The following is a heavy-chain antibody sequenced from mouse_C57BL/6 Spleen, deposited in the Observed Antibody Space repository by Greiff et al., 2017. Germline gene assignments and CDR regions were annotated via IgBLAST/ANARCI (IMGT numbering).Heavy chain of an antibody. V-gene: IGHV1-15*01. J-gene: IGHJ3*01. CDR3: TRCPRSQHCAY. CDR2: IDPESGGT. CDR1: GYTFTDYE. Sequence: QVQLQQSGAELARPGASVTLSCKASGYTFTDYEISWVKQTPVHGLEWIGAIDPESGGTAYNQKFKGKATLTADKSSSTADMELRSLTSEDAAVYYCTRCPRSQHCAYWGQGTTLTVSA.